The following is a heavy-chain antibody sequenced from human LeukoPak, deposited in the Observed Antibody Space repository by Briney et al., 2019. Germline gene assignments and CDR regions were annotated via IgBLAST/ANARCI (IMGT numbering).Heavy chain of an antibody. Sequence: SETLSLTCGVYGGSFSGYYWSWIRQPPGKGLEWIGEINHSGSTNYNPSLKSRVTISVDTSKNQLSLKLSSVTAADTAVYYCARGVGGSGISPEYWGQGTLVTVSS. J-gene: IGHJ4*02. D-gene: IGHD3-10*01. V-gene: IGHV4-34*01. CDR1: GGSFSGYY. CDR2: INHSGST. CDR3: ARGVGGSGISPEY.